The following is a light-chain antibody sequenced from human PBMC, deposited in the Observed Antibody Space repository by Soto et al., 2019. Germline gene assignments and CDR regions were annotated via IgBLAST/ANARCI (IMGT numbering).Light chain of an antibody. CDR1: SSDVGGYNY. J-gene: IGLJ1*01. Sequence: QSVLTQPASVYGSPGQSITISCTGTSSDVGGYNYVSWYQQHPGKAPKLMIYDVSNRPSGVSNRFSGSKSGNTASLTISGLQAEDEADYYCSSYTSSSTYVFGTGTRSPS. V-gene: IGLV2-14*01. CDR2: DVS. CDR3: SSYTSSSTYV.